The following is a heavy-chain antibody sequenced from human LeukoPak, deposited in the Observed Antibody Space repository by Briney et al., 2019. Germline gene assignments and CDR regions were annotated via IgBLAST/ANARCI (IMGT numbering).Heavy chain of an antibody. D-gene: IGHD5-18*01. CDR1: GGSFSGYY. V-gene: IGHV4-34*01. CDR3: ARVDTAVVRNFDY. J-gene: IGHJ4*02. CDR2: INHSGST. Sequence: SETLSLTCAVYGGSFSGYYWSWIRQPPGKGLEWIGEINHSGSTNYNPSLKSRVTISVDTSKNQFSLKLSSVTAADTAVYYCARVDTAVVRNFDYWGQGTLVTVSS.